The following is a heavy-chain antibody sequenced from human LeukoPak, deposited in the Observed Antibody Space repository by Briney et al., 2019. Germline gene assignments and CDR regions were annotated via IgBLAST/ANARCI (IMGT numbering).Heavy chain of an antibody. CDR2: INPSDGST. CDR1: GYTFTSFW. D-gene: IGHD6-13*01. J-gene: IGHJ5*02. Sequence: ASVKVSCKASGYTFTSFWIQWVRQAPGQGLEWMGLINPSDGSTTYTHRFQGRVTVTRDTSTSTVYTDLSSLRSEDTAVYYCARAPRDSSTMLDRWGQGTLVTVSS. V-gene: IGHV1-46*01. CDR3: ARAPRDSSTMLDR.